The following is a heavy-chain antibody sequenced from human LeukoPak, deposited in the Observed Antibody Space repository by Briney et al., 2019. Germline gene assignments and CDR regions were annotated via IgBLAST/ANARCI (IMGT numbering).Heavy chain of an antibody. Sequence: SETLSLTCTVSGGSISSYYWSWIRQPPGKGLEWIGYIYYSGSTNYNPSLKSRVTISVDTSKNQFSLKLSSVTAADTAVYYCASGNYYDSSEAGAFDIWGQGKMVTVSS. CDR1: GGSISSYY. J-gene: IGHJ3*02. CDR2: IYYSGST. V-gene: IGHV4-59*01. CDR3: ASGNYYDSSEAGAFDI. D-gene: IGHD3-22*01.